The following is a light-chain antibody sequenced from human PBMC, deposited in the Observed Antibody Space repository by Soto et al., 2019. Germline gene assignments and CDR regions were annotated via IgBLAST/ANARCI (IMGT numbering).Light chain of an antibody. CDR2: GAS. Sequence: ESMLPQSPGTLSLSPGERATLSCRASQSVNSRYLTWYQQKPGRAPRLLIYGASIRATGVPDRFSGSGSGTDFTLTISRLEPEDFAVYYCQQFGDSPPAFTFGQGTKLEI. CDR3: QQFGDSPPAFT. CDR1: QSVNSRY. J-gene: IGKJ2*01. V-gene: IGKV3-20*01.